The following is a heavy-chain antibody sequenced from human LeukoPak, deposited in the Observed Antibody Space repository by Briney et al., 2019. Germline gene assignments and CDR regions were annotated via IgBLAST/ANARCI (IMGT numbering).Heavy chain of an antibody. CDR1: GYTFTSYG. V-gene: IGHV1-18*01. Sequence: ASVKVSCKASGYTFTSYGISWVRQAPGQGLEWRGWISAYNGNTNYAQKLQGRVTMTTDTSTSTAYMELRSLRSDDTAVYYFPRTGGQWLVLYYYYYYMDVWGKGTTVTVSS. J-gene: IGHJ6*03. CDR3: PRTGGQWLVLYYYYYYMDV. D-gene: IGHD6-19*01. CDR2: ISAYNGNT.